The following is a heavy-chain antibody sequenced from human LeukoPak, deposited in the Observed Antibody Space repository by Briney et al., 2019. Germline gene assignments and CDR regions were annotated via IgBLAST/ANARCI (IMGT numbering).Heavy chain of an antibody. Sequence: SETLSLTCTVSGGSISSSSYYWGWIRQPPGKGLEWIGSIYYSGSTYYNPSLKSRVTISVDTSKNQFSLKLSSVTAADTAVYYCARAPYGGNSGKFDYWGQGTLVTVSS. D-gene: IGHD4-23*01. CDR1: GGSISSSSYY. V-gene: IGHV4-39*07. CDR3: ARAPYGGNSGKFDY. J-gene: IGHJ4*02. CDR2: IYYSGST.